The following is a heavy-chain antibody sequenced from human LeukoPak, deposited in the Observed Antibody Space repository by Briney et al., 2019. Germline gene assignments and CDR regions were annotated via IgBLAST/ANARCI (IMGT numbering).Heavy chain of an antibody. J-gene: IGHJ4*02. D-gene: IGHD6-6*01. CDR1: GGSISSYY. V-gene: IGHV4-4*07. CDR2: IYTSGST. CDR3: ASSKYSSSSPDY. Sequence: SETLSLTCTVSGGSISSYYWSWIRQPAGKGLEWIGRIYTSGSTNYNPSLKSRVTMSVDTSKNQFSLKLGSVTAADTAVYYCASSKYSSSSPDYWGQGTLVTVSS.